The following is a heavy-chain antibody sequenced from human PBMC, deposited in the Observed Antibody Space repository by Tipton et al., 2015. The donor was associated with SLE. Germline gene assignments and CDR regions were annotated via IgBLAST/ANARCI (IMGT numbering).Heavy chain of an antibody. J-gene: IGHJ4*02. D-gene: IGHD3-22*01. V-gene: IGHV5-10-1*01. Sequence: QLVQSGAEVKQPGESLRISCRGSGYSFTSYWISWVRQMPGKGLEWMGKIDPSDSYTNYSPSFQGHVTISADKSISTAYLQWSSLKALDTAIYYCASEKRYYYDRSGYSQYWGQGTLVTVSS. CDR2: IDPSDSYT. CDR3: ASEKRYYYDRSGYSQY. CDR1: GYSFTSYW.